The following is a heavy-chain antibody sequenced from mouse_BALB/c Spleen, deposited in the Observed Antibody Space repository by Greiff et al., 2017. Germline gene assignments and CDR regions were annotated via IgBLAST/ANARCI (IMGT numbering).Heavy chain of an antibody. V-gene: IGHV2-9*02. CDR2: IWAGGST. Sequence: VKLVESGPGLVAPSQCLSITCTASGFSLTSYGVHWVRQPPGKGLEWLGVIWAGGSTNYNSALMSRLSISKDNSKSQVFLKVNSLQTDDTAMYYCARDEGSYFDYWGQGTTLTVSS. CDR1: GFSLTSYG. J-gene: IGHJ2*01. CDR3: ARDEGSYFDY.